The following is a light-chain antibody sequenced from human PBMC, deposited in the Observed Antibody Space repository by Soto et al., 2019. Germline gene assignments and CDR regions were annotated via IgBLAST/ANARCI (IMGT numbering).Light chain of an antibody. V-gene: IGLV2-23*01. CDR2: EGS. Sequence: QSALTQPASVSGSPGQSITISCTGTSSDVGSYNLVSWYQQHPGKAPKLMIYEGSKRPSGVSNSFSGSKSGNKASLTISGRQAEDEADYSCCSYAGSSTYVFGPGTKLTVL. J-gene: IGLJ1*01. CDR3: CSYAGSSTYV. CDR1: SSDVGSYNL.